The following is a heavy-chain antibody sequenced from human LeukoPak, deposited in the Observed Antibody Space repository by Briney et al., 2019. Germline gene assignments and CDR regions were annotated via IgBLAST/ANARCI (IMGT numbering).Heavy chain of an antibody. CDR3: AKSIYTYYYDSSEMAALDY. CDR1: GFTFSSYA. D-gene: IGHD3-22*01. V-gene: IGHV3-23*01. Sequence: GGSLRLSCAASGFTFSSYAMSWVRQAPGKGLEWVSAISGSGGSTYYADSVKGRFTISRDNSKNTLYLQMNSLRAEDTAVYYCAKSIYTYYYDSSEMAALDYWGQGTLVTVSS. CDR2: ISGSGGST. J-gene: IGHJ4*02.